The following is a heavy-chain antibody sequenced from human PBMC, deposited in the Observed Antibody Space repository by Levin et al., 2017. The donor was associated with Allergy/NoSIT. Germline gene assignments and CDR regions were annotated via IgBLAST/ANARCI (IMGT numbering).Heavy chain of an antibody. J-gene: IGHJ6*03. CDR3: ARGRRSIAARPAYYYMDV. D-gene: IGHD6-6*01. V-gene: IGHV4-34*01. CDR1: GGSFSVYS. CDR2: MNHRGST. Sequence: SETLSLTCAVYGGSFSVYSWTWIRQPPGKGLEWIGEMNHRGSTNYNPSLKSRVTISVDTSKNQFSLKLNSMTAAATAAYYCARGRRSIAARPAYYYMDVWGKGTTVTVSS.